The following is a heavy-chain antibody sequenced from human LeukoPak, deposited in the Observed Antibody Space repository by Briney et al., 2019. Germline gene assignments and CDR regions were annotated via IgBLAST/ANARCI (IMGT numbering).Heavy chain of an antibody. Sequence: PSETLSLTCAVYGGSFSGYYWSWIRQPPGKGLEWMGEINHSGSTNYNPSLKSRVTISVDTSKNQFSLKLSSVTAADTAVYYCARFIAAAEIPGIYYYYMDVWGKGTTVTISS. CDR3: ARFIAAAEIPGIYYYYMDV. J-gene: IGHJ6*03. CDR1: GGSFSGYY. V-gene: IGHV4-34*01. D-gene: IGHD6-13*01. CDR2: INHSGST.